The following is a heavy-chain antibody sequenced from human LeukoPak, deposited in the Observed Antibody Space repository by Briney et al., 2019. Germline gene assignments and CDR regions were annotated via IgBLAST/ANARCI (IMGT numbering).Heavy chain of an antibody. J-gene: IGHJ4*02. CDR2: IYYSGST. CDR1: GGSISSYY. V-gene: IGHV4-59*08. D-gene: IGHD3/OR15-3a*01. Sequence: SETLSLTCTVSGGSISSYYWSWIRQPPGKGLEWIGYIYYSGSTNYSPSLKSRVTISVDTSKNQFSLKLRSVTAADTAVYYCARHPFGPWGQGTLVTVSS. CDR3: ARHPFGP.